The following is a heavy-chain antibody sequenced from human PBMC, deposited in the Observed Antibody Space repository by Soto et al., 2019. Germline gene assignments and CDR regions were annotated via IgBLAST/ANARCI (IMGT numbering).Heavy chain of an antibody. CDR2: IYYSGGT. CDR3: ERDTGWDLGY. Sequence: QVQLQESGPGLVRPSGTLSLTCAVSGDSINSNYCWTWVRQPPGKGLEWIAEIYYSGGTSYNPSLKSRVTISMDKSKNQCSLNLTSVTAADTATYYCERDTGWDLGYWGQGTLVTVSS. CDR1: GDSINSNYC. V-gene: IGHV4-4*02. D-gene: IGHD6-19*01. J-gene: IGHJ4*02.